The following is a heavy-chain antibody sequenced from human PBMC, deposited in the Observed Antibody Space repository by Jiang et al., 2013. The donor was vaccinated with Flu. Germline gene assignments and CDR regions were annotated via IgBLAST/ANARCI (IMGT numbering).Heavy chain of an antibody. CDR1: GFTFSSYW. CDR2: IKQDGSEK. J-gene: IGHJ4*02. Sequence: PGGSLRLSCAASGFTFSSYWMSWVRQAPGKGLEWVANIKQDGSEKYYVDSVKGRFTISRDNAKNSLYLQMNSLRAEDTAVYYCARGRLTMVRGVILYYFDYWGQGTLVTVSS. D-gene: IGHD3-10*01. V-gene: IGHV3-7*01. CDR3: ARGRLTMVRGVILYYFDY.